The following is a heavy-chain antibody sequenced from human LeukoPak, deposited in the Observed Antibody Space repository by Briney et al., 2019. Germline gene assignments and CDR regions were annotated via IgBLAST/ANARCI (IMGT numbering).Heavy chain of an antibody. CDR1: GFTFSSYW. CDR2: IKQDGSEK. J-gene: IGHJ4*02. D-gene: IGHD1-1*01. V-gene: IGHV3-7*03. Sequence: GGSLRLSCAASGFTFSSYWMSWVRQAPGKGLEWVANIKQDGSEKYYVDSVKGRFTISRDNAKNSLYLQMNSLRTEDTALYYCAKVGTTGVFGDYFDYWGQGTLVTVSS. CDR3: AKVGTTGVFGDYFDY.